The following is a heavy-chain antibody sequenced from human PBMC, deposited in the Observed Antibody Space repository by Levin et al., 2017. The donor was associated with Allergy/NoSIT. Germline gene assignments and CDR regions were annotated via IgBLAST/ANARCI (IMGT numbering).Heavy chain of an antibody. D-gene: IGHD3-16*01. V-gene: IGHV1-69*13. CDR2: IIPAFGTR. CDR1: GGTFNTYT. Sequence: VASVKVSCKASGGTFNTYTISWVRQAPGQGLEWVGGIIPAFGTRKYGQKFQGRVTITADESDTIVDMELSSLRSDDTAVYYCARHDDDAWGRMDHWGQGTLVTVSS. J-gene: IGHJ4*02. CDR3: ARHDDDAWGRMDH.